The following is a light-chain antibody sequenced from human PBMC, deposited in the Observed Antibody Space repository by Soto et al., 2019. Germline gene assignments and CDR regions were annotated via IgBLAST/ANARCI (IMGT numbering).Light chain of an antibody. CDR2: SAS. V-gene: IGKV1-12*01. Sequence: IQMTQPPSSVSASVGDRVTLTCRASQPISSWLAWYQQKPGQPPNLLIYSASTLRSGVPSRFSGSESGTLFTLTITNLQPEDFETYYCQQASSLPLTCGGGTKVEV. CDR3: QQASSLPLT. J-gene: IGKJ4*01. CDR1: QPISSW.